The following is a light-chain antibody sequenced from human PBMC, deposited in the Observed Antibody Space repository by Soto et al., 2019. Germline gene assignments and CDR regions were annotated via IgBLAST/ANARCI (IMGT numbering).Light chain of an antibody. Sequence: DIQMTQSPSTLSASLGDRVTITCRASQRIDTWGAWYQQKPGTAPKLLVYKATILQSGVPSRFSGSGSGTEFTLAISNLQPDDFATYYCQQYETFSPWTFGQGTKVDIK. CDR1: QRIDTW. CDR3: QQYETFSPWT. V-gene: IGKV1-5*03. J-gene: IGKJ1*01. CDR2: KAT.